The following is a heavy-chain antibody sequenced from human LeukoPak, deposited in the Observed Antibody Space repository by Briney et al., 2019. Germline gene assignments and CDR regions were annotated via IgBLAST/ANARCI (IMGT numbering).Heavy chain of an antibody. D-gene: IGHD1-26*01. J-gene: IGHJ5*02. CDR1: GVSISNYY. CDR3: ARDPSGGWFDP. CDR2: IYYSGST. Sequence: SETLSLTCTVSGVSISNYYWSWIRQPPGKGLEWIGYIYYSGSTNYNPSLKSRVTISVDTSKNQFSLKLSSVTAADTAVYYCARDPSGGWFDPWGQGTLVTVSS. V-gene: IGHV4-59*01.